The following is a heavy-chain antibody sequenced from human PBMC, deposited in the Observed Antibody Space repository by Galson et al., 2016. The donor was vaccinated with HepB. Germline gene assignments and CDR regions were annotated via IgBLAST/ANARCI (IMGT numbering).Heavy chain of an antibody. CDR2: INPRGGST. J-gene: IGHJ4*02. Sequence: SVKVSCKASGYTFTNYYMHWVRQAPGQGLEWMGIINPRGGSTTYAQKFQGRVTMTRDTSTSTVYMELSSLRSEDTAVYYCARGGIVVVPAAMYGFDYWGQGTLVTVSS. CDR1: GYTFTNYY. CDR3: ARGGIVVVPAAMYGFDY. V-gene: IGHV1-46*01. D-gene: IGHD2-2*01.